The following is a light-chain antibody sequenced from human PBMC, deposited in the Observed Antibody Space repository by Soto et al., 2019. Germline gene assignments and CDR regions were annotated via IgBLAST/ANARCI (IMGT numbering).Light chain of an antibody. CDR1: QSFSSN. CDR3: QQYYTWPLT. Sequence: ELVMTQSPATLSVSPGEIDTLSCRASQSFSSNVAWYHQKPGQAPRLLIYGTSTRVTGIPDRFSGSGSGTEFTLTISRLQSEDFAVYYCQQYYTWPLTFGGGTKVEIK. CDR2: GTS. V-gene: IGKV3-15*01. J-gene: IGKJ4*02.